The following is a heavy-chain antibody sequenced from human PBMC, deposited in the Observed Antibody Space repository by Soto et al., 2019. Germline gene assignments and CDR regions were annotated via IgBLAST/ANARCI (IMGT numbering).Heavy chain of an antibody. CDR3: ATVSRCSGITCKQAIDY. V-gene: IGHV3-15*01. CDR2: IKSKTDGETT. D-gene: IGHD2-15*01. Sequence: LRLSCAASGFTFSNAWMYWVRQAPGKGLEWVGRIKSKTDGETTDFAAPVKGRFTISRDDSKNTLYLQMNSLKTEDTAVYYCATVSRCSGITCKQAIDYWGQGTLVTVSS. CDR1: GFTFSNAW. J-gene: IGHJ4*02.